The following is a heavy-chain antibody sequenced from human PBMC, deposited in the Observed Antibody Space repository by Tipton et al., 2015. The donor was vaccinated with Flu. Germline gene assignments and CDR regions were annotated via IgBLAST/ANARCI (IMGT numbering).Heavy chain of an antibody. V-gene: IGHV3-7*01. J-gene: IGHJ4*02. CDR2: INQDGSGT. Sequence: SLRLSCAVSGFTFSNHWMTWVRWVRQTPGKGLEWVASINQDGSGTYYVDSVKGRFTISRDNAKNSLYLQMNSLRAEDTAVYYCAKDPVVVVVTLIDYWGQGTLVTVSS. CDR1: GFTFSNHW. CDR3: AKDPVVVVVTLIDY. D-gene: IGHD2-15*01.